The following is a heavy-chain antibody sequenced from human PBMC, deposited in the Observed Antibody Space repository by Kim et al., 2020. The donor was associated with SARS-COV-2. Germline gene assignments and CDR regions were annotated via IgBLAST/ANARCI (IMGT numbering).Heavy chain of an antibody. D-gene: IGHD2-2*01. V-gene: IGHV4-39*02. CDR1: GGSISSSSYY. J-gene: IGHJ4*01. CDR2: IYYSGST. Sequence: SETLSLTCTVSGGSISSSSYYWGWIRQPPGKGLEWIGSIYYSGSTYYNPSLKSRVTISVDTSKNQFSLKLSSVTAADTAVYYCARDIVVVPAANGDDYWG. CDR3: ARDIVVVPAANGDDY.